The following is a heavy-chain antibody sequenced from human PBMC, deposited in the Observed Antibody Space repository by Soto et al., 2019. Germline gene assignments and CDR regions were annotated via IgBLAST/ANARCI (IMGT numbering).Heavy chain of an antibody. CDR3: ARHYSAMVV. V-gene: IGHV3-53*02. Sequence: EVQLVETGGDLIQPGGSLRLSCAASGFTVSSDSMTWVRQAPGKGLEWISIIYSDNNTDYADSVKGRFSISRDTSKNILYLQMNSLRAEDTAEYYGARHYSAMVVWGQGTTVTVSS. J-gene: IGHJ6*02. CDR2: IYSDNNT. CDR1: GFTVSSDS.